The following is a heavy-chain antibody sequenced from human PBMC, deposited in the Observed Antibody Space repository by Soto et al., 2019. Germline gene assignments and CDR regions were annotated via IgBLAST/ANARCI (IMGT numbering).Heavy chain of an antibody. CDR1: GFAFSSYG. J-gene: IGHJ6*03. CDR3: ARVGGTYGDPYYNYWDV. V-gene: IGHV3-33*01. Sequence: PGGSLRLSCETSGFAFSSYGMHWVRQAPGKGLEWVALIWFDGSIEYYADSVKGRFTISRDNSKNTLYLQMNSLRAEDTALYYCARVGGTYGDPYYNYWDVWGEGNRVTFA. CDR2: IWFDGSIE. D-gene: IGHD4-17*01.